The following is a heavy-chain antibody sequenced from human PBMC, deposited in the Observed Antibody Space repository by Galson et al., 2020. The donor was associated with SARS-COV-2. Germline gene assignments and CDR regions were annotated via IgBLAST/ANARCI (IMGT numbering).Heavy chain of an antibody. V-gene: IGHV4-38-2*01. CDR1: GYSISSGYY. Sequence: SETLSLTCAVSGYSISSGYYWGWIRQPPGKGLEWIGSIYHSGSTYYNPSLKSRVTISVDTSKNQFSLKLSSVTAADTAVYYCASRGSFYYYGMDVWGQGTTVTVSS. CDR2: IYHSGST. J-gene: IGHJ6*02. CDR3: ASRGSFYYYGMDV. D-gene: IGHD1-26*01.